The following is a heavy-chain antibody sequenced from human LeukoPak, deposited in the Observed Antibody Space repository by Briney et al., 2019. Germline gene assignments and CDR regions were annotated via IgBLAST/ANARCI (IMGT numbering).Heavy chain of an antibody. CDR1: VYSFTVYY. J-gene: IGHJ4*02. V-gene: IGHV1-2*02. D-gene: IGHD3-9*01. Sequence: VASVKASCKASVYSFTVYYMHWVRQARGQGLEWVGWINPNSGGTNYAQKFQGRGPMTRDTAITTAYMELSRLRSDDTALYYCARSPHILTGENFDYWGQATLVTVSS. CDR2: INPNSGGT. CDR3: ARSPHILTGENFDY.